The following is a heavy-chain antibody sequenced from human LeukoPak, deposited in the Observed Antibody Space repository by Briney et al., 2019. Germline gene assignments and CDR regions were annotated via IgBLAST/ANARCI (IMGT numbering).Heavy chain of an antibody. V-gene: IGHV4-34*01. D-gene: IGHD6-13*01. CDR1: GGSFSGYN. J-gene: IGHJ4*02. CDR2: INHSGST. CDR3: ARTRSSWYRGGFDY. Sequence: SETLSLTCAVYGGSFSGYNWSWIRQPPGKGLEWIGEINHSGSTNYNPSLRSRVTKLVDTSKNQFSLKLRSVTAAGTAVYFCARTRSSWYRGGFDYWGQGTLVTVSS.